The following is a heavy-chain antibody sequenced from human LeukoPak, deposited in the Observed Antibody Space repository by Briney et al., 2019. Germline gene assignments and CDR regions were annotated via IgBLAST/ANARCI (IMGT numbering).Heavy chain of an antibody. CDR1: GFTFSSYS. J-gene: IGHJ4*02. D-gene: IGHD3-3*01. CDR3: ARDRAGDFWSGYHFDY. CDR2: ISSRSSYI. Sequence: LGASLRLSCAASGFTFSSYSMNCVRQAPGKGLEWVSSISSRSSYIYYADLVKGRFAISRDNAKNSLYLQMNSLRAEDTAVYYCARDRAGDFWSGYHFDYWGQGTLVTVSS. V-gene: IGHV3-21*01.